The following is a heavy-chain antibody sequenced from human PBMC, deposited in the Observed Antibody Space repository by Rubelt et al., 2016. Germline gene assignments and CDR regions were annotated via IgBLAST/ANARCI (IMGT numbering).Heavy chain of an antibody. CDR1: GGSFSGYY. CDR2: INHSGST. V-gene: IGHV4-34*01. CDR3: ARGKEGLGVTMMDY. D-gene: IGHD3-22*01. Sequence: QVQLQQWGAGLLKPSETLSLTCAVYGGSFSGYYWSWIRQPPGKGLEWIGEINHSGSTNYNPSLKSRVTIPVKPSKNQFSLKRSSVTAADTAVYYCARGKEGLGVTMMDYWGQGTLVTVSS. J-gene: IGHJ4*02.